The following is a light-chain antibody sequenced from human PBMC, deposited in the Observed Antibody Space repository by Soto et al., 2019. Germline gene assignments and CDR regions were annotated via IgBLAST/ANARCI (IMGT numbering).Light chain of an antibody. CDR3: GSWDSSLSAYV. Sequence: QSVMTQPPSVSAALGQKVTISCSGSSSNIGGNSVSWYQQLPGTAPKLLIYDDYKRPSGIPDRFSGSKSGTSATLGITGFQTGDEADYYCGSWDSSLSAYVFGTGTKLTVL. CDR2: DDY. V-gene: IGLV1-51*01. CDR1: SSNIGGNS. J-gene: IGLJ1*01.